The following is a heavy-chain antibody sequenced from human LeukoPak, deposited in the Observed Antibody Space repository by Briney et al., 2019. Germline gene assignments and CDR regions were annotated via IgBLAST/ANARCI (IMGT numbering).Heavy chain of an antibody. CDR2: IYYSGST. CDR1: GGSVSSGSYY. CDR3: ARDLIGGQWLVPSNY. V-gene: IGHV4-61*01. D-gene: IGHD6-19*01. Sequence: SETLSLTCTVSGGSVSSGSYYWSWIRQPPGKGLEWIGYIYYSGSTNYNPSLKSRVTISVDTSKNQFSLKLNSVTAADTAVYYCARDLIGGQWLVPSNYWGQGTLVTVSS. J-gene: IGHJ4*02.